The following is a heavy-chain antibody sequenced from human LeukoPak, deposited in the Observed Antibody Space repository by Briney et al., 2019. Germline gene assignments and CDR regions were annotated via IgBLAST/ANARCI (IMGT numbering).Heavy chain of an antibody. Sequence: PGGSLRLSCAASGFTFSSYGMHWVRQAPGKGLEWVAVIWYDGSNKYYADSVKGRFTISRDNSKNTLYLQMNSLRAEDTAVYYCARAQQLVRVYYYYGMDVWGQGTTVTVSS. J-gene: IGHJ6*02. CDR2: IWYDGSNK. CDR3: ARAQQLVRVYYYYGMDV. CDR1: GFTFSSYG. V-gene: IGHV3-33*01. D-gene: IGHD6-13*01.